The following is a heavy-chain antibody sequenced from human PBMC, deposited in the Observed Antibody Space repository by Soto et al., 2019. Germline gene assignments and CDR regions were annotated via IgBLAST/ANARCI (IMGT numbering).Heavy chain of an antibody. D-gene: IGHD3-3*02. J-gene: IGHJ6*02. Sequence: QVQLVQSGAEVKKPGSSVTVSCKASGGTFGNSAISWVRQAPGQGLEWMGVIIPIFSTPDYAQKFQWSVTITADESTNKEYLELTSMTSEDTAVYYCARDTDRQPLGGNYYYGIDVWGQGTTVTVSS. CDR1: GGTFGNSA. CDR3: ARDTDRQPLGGNYYYGIDV. V-gene: IGHV1-69*12. CDR2: IIPIFSTP.